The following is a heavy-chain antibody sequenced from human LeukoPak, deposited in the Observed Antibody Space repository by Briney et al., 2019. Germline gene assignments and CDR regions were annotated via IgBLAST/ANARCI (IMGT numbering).Heavy chain of an antibody. J-gene: IGHJ3*02. V-gene: IGHV1-2*06. CDR3: AREISETYYAFDI. CDR2: INPKGGVT. Sequence: ASVKVSCKASGYTFTGYYMHWVRQAPGQGPEWMGRINPKGGVTNYAQKFQGRVSMTRDTSISTAYMELSRLRSDDTAVYYCAREISETYYAFDIWGQGTMVTVSS. D-gene: IGHD2-21*01. CDR1: GYTFTGYY.